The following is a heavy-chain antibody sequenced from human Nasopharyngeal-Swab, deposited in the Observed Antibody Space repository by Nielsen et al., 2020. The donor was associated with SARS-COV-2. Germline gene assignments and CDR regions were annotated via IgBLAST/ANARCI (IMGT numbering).Heavy chain of an antibody. V-gene: IGHV3-53*01. Sequence: GGSLRLSCAASGFTVSSNYMNWVRQAPGKGLEWVSVIYSGGSTYYADSVKGRFTISRDNSKNTLYLQMNSLRAEDTAVYYCAREGYYYGMDVWGQGTTVTVSS. CDR2: IYSGGST. CDR1: GFTVSSNY. CDR3: AREGYYYGMDV. J-gene: IGHJ6*02.